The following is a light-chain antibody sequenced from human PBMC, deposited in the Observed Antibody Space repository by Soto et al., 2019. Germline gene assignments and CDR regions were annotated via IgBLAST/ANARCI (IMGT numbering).Light chain of an antibody. CDR3: QQSYSTPLT. CDR1: QSISSY. V-gene: IGKV1-39*01. Sequence: DIQMTQSPSSLSASVGDRVTITCRASQSISSYLNWYQQKPGKAPKLLIYAASSLQSGVPSRFSGSGSRTYFTLTISSLQPEDVATYYCQQSYSTPLTFGGGTKVEIK. J-gene: IGKJ4*01. CDR2: AAS.